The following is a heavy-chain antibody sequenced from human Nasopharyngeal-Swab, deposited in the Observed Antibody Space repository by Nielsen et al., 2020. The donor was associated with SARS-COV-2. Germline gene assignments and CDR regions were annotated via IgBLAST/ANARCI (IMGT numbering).Heavy chain of an antibody. CDR3: AKGHGGYYDAFDI. CDR1: GFTFSSYG. J-gene: IGHJ3*02. D-gene: IGHD3-22*01. Sequence: GESLKISCAASGFTFSSYGMHWVRQAPGKGLEWVAVISYDGSNKYYADSVKGRFTISRDNSKNTLYLQMNSLRAEDTAVYYCAKGHGGYYDAFDIWGQATMVTVSS. CDR2: ISYDGSNK. V-gene: IGHV3-30*18.